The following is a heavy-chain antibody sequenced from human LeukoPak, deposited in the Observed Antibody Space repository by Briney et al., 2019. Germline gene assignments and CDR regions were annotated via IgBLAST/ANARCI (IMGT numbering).Heavy chain of an antibody. V-gene: IGHV3-74*01. Sequence: PGGSLRLSCAASGFTFSSYWMHWVRQAPGKGLVWVSRISTDGSSTTYADSVKGRFTISRDNAKNTLYLQMNSLRAEDTAVYYSARETPRRGETRDGYRWGQGTVVTVSS. CDR2: ISTDGSST. D-gene: IGHD5-24*01. CDR1: GFTFSSYW. J-gene: IGHJ4*02. CDR3: ARETPRRGETRDGYR.